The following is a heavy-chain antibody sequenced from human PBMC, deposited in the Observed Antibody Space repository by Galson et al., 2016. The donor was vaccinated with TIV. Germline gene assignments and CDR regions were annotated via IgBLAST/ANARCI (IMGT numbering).Heavy chain of an antibody. Sequence: SLRLSCAASGFTFNMYWMSWVRQAPDKGLEWVATIKQHGNEKYYVDSVKGRFTISSDNAKNSLYLQMNSLRAEDTAIYYCAREMDGDYNPYDDSWGQGTLVTVSS. D-gene: IGHD4-17*01. CDR3: AREMDGDYNPYDDS. J-gene: IGHJ4*02. CDR2: IKQHGNEK. V-gene: IGHV3-7*01. CDR1: GFTFNMYW.